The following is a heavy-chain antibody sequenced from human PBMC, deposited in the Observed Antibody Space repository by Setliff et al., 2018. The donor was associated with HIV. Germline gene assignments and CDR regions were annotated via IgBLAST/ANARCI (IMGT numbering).Heavy chain of an antibody. CDR3: ARQERYCTSADCYRYFNY. J-gene: IGHJ4*02. V-gene: IGHV4-59*08. CDR1: GVSISSYF. CDR2: IYYSGSTSGST. D-gene: IGHD2-2*02. Sequence: PSETLSLTCTVSGVSISSYFWSWIRQPPGKGLEWIGYIYYSGSTSGSTNYNPSLKSRVTISLDTSKNQFSLKLSSVTAADTAVYYCARQERYCTSADCYRYFNYWGQGTLVTVSS.